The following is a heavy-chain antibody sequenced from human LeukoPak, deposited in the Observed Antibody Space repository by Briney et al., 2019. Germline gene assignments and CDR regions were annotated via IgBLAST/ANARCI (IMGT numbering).Heavy chain of an antibody. D-gene: IGHD6-19*01. CDR1: GFTFSDYY. CDR2: ISSSGSTI. V-gene: IGHV3-11*01. CDR3: ARDVAGIAVAGSFDY. Sequence: GGSLRLSCAASGFTFSDYYMSWIRQAPGKGLEWVSYISSSGSTIYYADSVKDRFTISRDNAKNSLYLQMNSLRAEDTAVYYCARDVAGIAVAGSFDYWGQGTLVTVSS. J-gene: IGHJ4*02.